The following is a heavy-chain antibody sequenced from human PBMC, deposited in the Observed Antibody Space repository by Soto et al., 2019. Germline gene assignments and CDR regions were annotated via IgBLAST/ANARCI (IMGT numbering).Heavy chain of an antibody. CDR1: GYTFTSYG. CDR2: ISAYNGNT. D-gene: IGHD2-2*01. J-gene: IGHJ5*02. Sequence: GASVKVSCKASGYTFTSYGISWVRQAPGQGLEWMGWISAYNGNTNYAQKLQGRVTMTTDTSTSTAYMELRSLRSDDTAVYYCARQIIVVVPAAISWFDPWGQGTLVTAPQ. V-gene: IGHV1-18*01. CDR3: ARQIIVVVPAAISWFDP.